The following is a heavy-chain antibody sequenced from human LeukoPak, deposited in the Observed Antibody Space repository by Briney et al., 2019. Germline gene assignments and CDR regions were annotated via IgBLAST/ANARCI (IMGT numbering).Heavy chain of an antibody. D-gene: IGHD3-10*01. Sequence: GESLKISCKGSGYSFTSYWIGWVRQLPGKGLEWMGIIYPGDPETRYSPSFQGQVTISADKSISTAYLQWSSLKASDTAMYYCAREAYGSGSPLDYWGQGTLVTVSS. CDR2: IYPGDPET. CDR3: AREAYGSGSPLDY. V-gene: IGHV5-51*01. CDR1: GYSFTSYW. J-gene: IGHJ4*02.